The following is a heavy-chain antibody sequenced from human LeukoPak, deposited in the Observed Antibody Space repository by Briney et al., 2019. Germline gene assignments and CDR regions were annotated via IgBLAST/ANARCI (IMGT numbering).Heavy chain of an antibody. J-gene: IGHJ4*02. CDR1: GLTFSNYG. V-gene: IGHV3-23*01. Sequence: GGSLRLSCAASGLTFSNYGMSWVRQVPGKGLEWVSAISVSGGSTNYADSVKGRFTISRDNSKNTLYLQMDSLTAEDTALYYCARIQLWRYFDYWGQGTLVTVSS. CDR3: ARIQLWRYFDY. D-gene: IGHD5-18*01. CDR2: ISVSGGST.